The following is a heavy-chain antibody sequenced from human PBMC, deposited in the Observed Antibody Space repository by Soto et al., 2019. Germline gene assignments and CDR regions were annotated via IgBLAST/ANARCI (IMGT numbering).Heavy chain of an antibody. Sequence: SGPTLVNPTQTLTLTCTFSGFSLSTSGVGVGWIRQPPGKALEWLALIYWNDDKRYSPSLKSRLTITKDTSKNQVVLTMTNMDPVDTHTDYCAHGAPADCRGDSYSCRYWGRRNLVSVSS. CDR2: IYWNDDK. CDR3: AHGAPADCRGDSYSCRY. J-gene: IGHJ4*02. D-gene: IGHD2-21*02. V-gene: IGHV2-5*01. CDR1: GFSLSTSGVG.